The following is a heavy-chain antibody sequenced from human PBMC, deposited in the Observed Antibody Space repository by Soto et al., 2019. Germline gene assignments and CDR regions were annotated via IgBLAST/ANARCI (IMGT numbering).Heavy chain of an antibody. J-gene: IGHJ5*02. Sequence: SSETLSLTCTVSGGSISSSSYYWVWIRQAPGKGLEWIGSIYYSGSTYYNPSLKSRVTISVDTSKNQFSLKLSSVTAADTAVYYCARDRGGVASNWFDPWGQGTLVTVSS. CDR1: GGSISSSSYY. D-gene: IGHD3-3*01. CDR2: IYYSGST. CDR3: ARDRGGVASNWFDP. V-gene: IGHV4-39*07.